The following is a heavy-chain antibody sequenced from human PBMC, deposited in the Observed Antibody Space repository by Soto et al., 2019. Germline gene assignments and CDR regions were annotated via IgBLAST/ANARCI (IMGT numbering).Heavy chain of an antibody. V-gene: IGHV3-11*06. D-gene: IGHD3-22*01. Sequence: QVQLVESGGGLVKPGGSLRLSYAASGFTFSDYYMSWIRQAPGKGLEWVSYISSSSSYTNYADSVKGRFTISRDNAKNSLYLQMNSLRAEDTAVYYCARGLLRYYYDSSGYEYFQHWGQGTLVTVSS. CDR3: ARGLLRYYYDSSGYEYFQH. CDR1: GFTFSDYY. J-gene: IGHJ1*01. CDR2: ISSSSSYT.